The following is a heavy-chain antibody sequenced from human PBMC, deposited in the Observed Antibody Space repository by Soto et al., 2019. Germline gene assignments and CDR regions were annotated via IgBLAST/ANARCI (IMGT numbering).Heavy chain of an antibody. Sequence: QVQLQESGPGLVKPSKTLPLTCTVSGGSIRNTGYYWSWVRQHPGKGLEWIAYIHDSGSTYYNPSDKRPASISVDTSKSPFFLKPGSVTAADTAVYYCARYVNAYYDSSGYYSGFGYWVQGTLVTVSS. V-gene: IGHV4-31*01. CDR2: IHDSGST. J-gene: IGHJ4*02. D-gene: IGHD3-22*01. CDR1: GGSIRNTGYY. CDR3: ARYVNAYYDSSGYYSGFGY.